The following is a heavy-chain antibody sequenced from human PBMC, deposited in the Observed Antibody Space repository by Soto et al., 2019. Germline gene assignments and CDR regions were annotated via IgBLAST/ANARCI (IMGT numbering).Heavy chain of an antibody. CDR1: GFTFSSYA. CDR2: ISGSGGST. V-gene: IGHV3-23*01. D-gene: IGHD1-7*01. Sequence: GGSLRLSCAASGFTFSSYAMSWFRQAPGKGLEWVSAISGSGGSTYYADSVKGRFTISRDNSKNTLYLQMNSLRAEDTAVYYCAKDQGITGTSFAYYYYYYGMDVWGQGTTVTVSS. CDR3: AKDQGITGTSFAYYYYYYGMDV. J-gene: IGHJ6*02.